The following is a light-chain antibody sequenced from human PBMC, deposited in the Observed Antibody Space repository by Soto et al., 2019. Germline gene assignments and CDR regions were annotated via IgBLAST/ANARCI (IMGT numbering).Light chain of an antibody. CDR1: QSVGSN. V-gene: IGKV3-15*01. CDR2: GAS. CDR3: QQYNVWPLT. J-gene: IGKJ4*01. Sequence: EIVMTQSAATLSVSPGERATLSCRPSQSVGSNLARYQQKPGQAPRLLIYGASTRATGIPARFSGSGSGTEFTLTISSLQSEDFAVYYCQQYNVWPLTFGGGTKVEIE.